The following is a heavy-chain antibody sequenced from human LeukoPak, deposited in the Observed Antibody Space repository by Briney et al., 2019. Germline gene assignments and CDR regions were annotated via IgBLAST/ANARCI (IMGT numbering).Heavy chain of an antibody. CDR1: GGSISSYY. V-gene: IGHV4-59*01. J-gene: IGHJ4*02. CDR3: ARLRDGSVYFDY. CDR2: IYYSGST. D-gene: IGHD3-10*01. Sequence: PSETLSLTCTVSGGSISSYYWSWIRQPPGKGLEWLGYIYYSGSTNYNPSLKSRVTISVDTSKNQFSLKLSSVTAADTAVYYCARLRDGSVYFDYWGQGTLVTVSS.